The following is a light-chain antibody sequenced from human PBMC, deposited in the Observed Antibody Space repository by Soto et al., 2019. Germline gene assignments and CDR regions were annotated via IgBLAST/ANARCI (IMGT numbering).Light chain of an antibody. Sequence: QSVLTQPPSASGTPGQRVTISCSGSSSNIGSNTVNWYQQLPGTAPKLLIYSNNQRPSGFPDRFSGSKSGTSASLAISGLQSEDEAEYYCAAWGDSLNGPVFGGGTKLTVL. J-gene: IGLJ2*01. CDR1: SSNIGSNT. CDR2: SNN. CDR3: AAWGDSLNGPV. V-gene: IGLV1-44*01.